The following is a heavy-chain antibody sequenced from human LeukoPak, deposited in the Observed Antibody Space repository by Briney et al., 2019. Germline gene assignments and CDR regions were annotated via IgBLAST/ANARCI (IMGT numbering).Heavy chain of an antibody. D-gene: IGHD6-19*01. Sequence: GESLRISCKGSGYSFTSYWISWVRQMPGKGLEWMGRIDPSDSYTNYSPPFQGHVTISADKSISTAYLQWSSLKASDTAMYYCARHSEKYSSGWYVVDYWGQGTLVTVSS. V-gene: IGHV5-10-1*01. CDR2: IDPSDSYT. J-gene: IGHJ4*02. CDR3: ARHSEKYSSGWYVVDY. CDR1: GYSFTSYW.